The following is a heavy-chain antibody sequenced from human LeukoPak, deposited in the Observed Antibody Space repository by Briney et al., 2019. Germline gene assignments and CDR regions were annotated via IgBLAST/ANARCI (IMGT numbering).Heavy chain of an antibody. CDR1: GVSLSSYD. D-gene: IGHD2/OR15-2a*01. CDR2: ISTRSTFI. CDR3: ARADCSSSTCYLRSSWFDP. V-gene: IGHV3-21*01. Sequence: PGGSLRLSCAASGVSLSSYDMNWVRQARGEGLEWGSSISTRSTFISYTYSVKGRFTISRDNAKNSLYLQRDALSAEHTPASSSARADCSSSTCYLRSSWFDPWGQGTLVTVSS. J-gene: IGHJ5*02.